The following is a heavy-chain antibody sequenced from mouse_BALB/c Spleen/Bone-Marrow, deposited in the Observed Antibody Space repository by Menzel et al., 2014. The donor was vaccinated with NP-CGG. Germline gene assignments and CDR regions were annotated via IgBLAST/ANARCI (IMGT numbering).Heavy chain of an antibody. D-gene: IGHD2-14*01. V-gene: IGHV1-54*01. CDR1: GYAFTNYL. CDR2: INPGSGGT. J-gene: IGHJ3*01. CDR3: ARYRYDGTFAY. Sequence: VQLQQSGAELVRPGTLVKVSCKASGYAFTNYLIEWVKQRPGQGLEWIGVINPGSGGTNYNEKFKGKATLTADKSSSTAYMLLSSLTSDDSAVYFCARYRYDGTFAYWGQGTLVTVSA.